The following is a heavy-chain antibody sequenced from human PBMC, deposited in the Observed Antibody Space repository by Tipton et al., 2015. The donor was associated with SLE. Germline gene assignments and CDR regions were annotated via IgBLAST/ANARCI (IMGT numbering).Heavy chain of an antibody. D-gene: IGHD3/OR15-3a*01. J-gene: IGHJ5*02. Sequence: TLSLTCTVSGGSISTYYWNWIRQPPGKGLEWIGYVDNSGSTNYNPSLRSRLTISVDTSRNQFSLKLNSLTAADTAVYYCARTSLGLNFWTGSPFDPWGQGTPVTVSS. CDR3: ARTSLGLNFWTGSPFDP. CDR2: VDNSGST. CDR1: GGSISTYY. V-gene: IGHV4-59*01.